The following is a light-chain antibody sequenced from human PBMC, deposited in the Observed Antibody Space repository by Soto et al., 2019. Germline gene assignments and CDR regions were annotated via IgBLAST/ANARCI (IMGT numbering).Light chain of an antibody. CDR3: SSYAGSGSVV. V-gene: IGLV2-8*01. Sequence: QSALTQPPSASGSVGQSVTISCTGSSRDVGHYNYVSWYQQHPDKAPKLILYEVTKRPSGVPDRFSGSRSGNTASLTVSGLQAEDGADYYCSSYAGSGSVVFGGGTKLTVL. CDR1: SRDVGHYNY. CDR2: EVT. J-gene: IGLJ2*01.